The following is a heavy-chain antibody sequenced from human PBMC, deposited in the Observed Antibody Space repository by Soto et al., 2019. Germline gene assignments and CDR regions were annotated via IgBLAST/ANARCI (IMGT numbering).Heavy chain of an antibody. Sequence: SAKVSCKASGGTFSSYAISWVRQAPGQGLEWMGGIIPIFGTANYAQKFQGRVTITADKSTSTAYMELSSLRSEDTAVYYCARDTSDSSSSRYYYYGMDVWGQGTTVTVSS. CDR3: ARDTSDSSSSRYYYYGMDV. CDR1: GGTFSSYA. J-gene: IGHJ6*02. D-gene: IGHD6-6*01. V-gene: IGHV1-69*06. CDR2: IIPIFGTA.